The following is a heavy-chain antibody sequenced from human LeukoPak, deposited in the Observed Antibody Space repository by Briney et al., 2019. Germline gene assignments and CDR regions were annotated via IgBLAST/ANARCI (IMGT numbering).Heavy chain of an antibody. V-gene: IGHV3-33*01. CDR2: IWYDGSNK. Sequence: GGSLRLSCAASGFTFSSYGMHWVRQAPGKGLEWVAVIWYDGSNKYYADSVKGRFTISRDNSKNTLYLQMNSLRAEDTAVYYCARDQQQLPYDAFDIWGQGTMVTVSS. J-gene: IGHJ3*02. D-gene: IGHD6-13*01. CDR3: ARDQQQLPYDAFDI. CDR1: GFTFSSYG.